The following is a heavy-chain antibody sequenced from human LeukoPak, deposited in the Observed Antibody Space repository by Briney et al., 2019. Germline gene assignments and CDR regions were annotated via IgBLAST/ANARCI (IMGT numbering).Heavy chain of an antibody. D-gene: IGHD5/OR15-5a*01. V-gene: IGHV3-30*18. J-gene: IGHJ5*02. CDR3: GKGPGYSVYDNLPHH. CDR1: GFRYSSYG. CDR2: ISDDGIKI. Sequence: GRSLRLSCAASGFRYSSYGMHWVRQAPGKGLEWVAVISDDGIKIYYGDSVKGRFTISRDNSKNTLNLQMDSLRADDTAVYYCGKGPGYSVYDNLPHHWGQGTLVTVSS.